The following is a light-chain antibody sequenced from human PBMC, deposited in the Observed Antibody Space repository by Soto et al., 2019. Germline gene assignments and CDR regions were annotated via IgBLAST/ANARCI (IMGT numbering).Light chain of an antibody. CDR1: QSVSTW. CDR3: QQYYGYSRI. V-gene: IGKV1-5*03. Sequence: DIQMTQSPSTLSASVGDRVTITCRASQSVSTWLAWYQQKPGKAPKLLIYKASSLESGVPSRFSGSGSGTEFSLTISSLQPDDFATYYCQQYYGYSRIFGQVPKLEIK. CDR2: KAS. J-gene: IGKJ2*01.